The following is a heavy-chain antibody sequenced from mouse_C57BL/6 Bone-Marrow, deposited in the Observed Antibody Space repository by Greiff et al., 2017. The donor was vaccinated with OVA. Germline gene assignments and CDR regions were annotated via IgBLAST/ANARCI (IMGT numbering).Heavy chain of an antibody. Sequence: QVQLQQPGAELVRPGTSVKLSCKASGYTFTSYWMHWVKQRPGQGLEWIGVIDPSDSYTNYNQKFKGKATLTVDTSSSTAYMQLSSLTSEDSAVYYCARSSYYYGSSFDYWGQGTTLTVSS. V-gene: IGHV1-59*01. D-gene: IGHD1-1*01. CDR1: GYTFTSYW. CDR2: IDPSDSYT. CDR3: ARSSYYYGSSFDY. J-gene: IGHJ2*01.